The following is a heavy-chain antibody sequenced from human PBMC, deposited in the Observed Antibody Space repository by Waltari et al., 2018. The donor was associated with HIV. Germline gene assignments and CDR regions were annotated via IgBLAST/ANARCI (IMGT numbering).Heavy chain of an antibody. CDR1: GFDFNIFA. Sequence: VQPGGSLKLSCVASGFDFNIFAMNWVRQAPGKGLEWVSGIGGSGTKTFYADSVKGRFTISRDSSKNTLYLQMNSLRAEDTAVYYCAKTKGYDYGFYFDSWGQGTLVSVSS. V-gene: IGHV3-23*01. CDR3: AKTKGYDYGFYFDS. D-gene: IGHD5-18*01. CDR2: IGGSGTKT. J-gene: IGHJ4*02.